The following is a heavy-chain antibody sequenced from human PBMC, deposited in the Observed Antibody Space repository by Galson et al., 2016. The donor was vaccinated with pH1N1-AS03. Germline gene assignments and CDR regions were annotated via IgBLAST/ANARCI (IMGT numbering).Heavy chain of an antibody. CDR3: ARDLGAAGPEDS. CDR2: IHSSGST. V-gene: IGHV4-61*02. Sequence: LSLPCTVSGDSINSGNYYWSWIRQPAGKGLEWIGRIHSSGSTDYNSSLKSRVTISVDTSNNEFSLKLSSVTAADTAVYYCARDLGAAGPEDSWGPGTLVTISS. CDR1: GDSINSGNYY. D-gene: IGHD6-13*01. J-gene: IGHJ4*02.